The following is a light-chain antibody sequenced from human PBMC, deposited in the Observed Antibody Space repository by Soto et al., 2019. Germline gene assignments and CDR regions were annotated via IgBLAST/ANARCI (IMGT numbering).Light chain of an antibody. CDR3: GTWDSSLSAGV. Sequence: QSVLTQPPSVSAATGQKVTISCSGSSSNIGSNYVSWYQQLPGTAPKLLIYDDNKRPSGIPDRFSGSKSGTSATLGITGLQTGDEAYYYCGTWDSSLSAGVFGGGTKLTVL. CDR2: DDN. V-gene: IGLV1-51*01. CDR1: SSNIGSNY. J-gene: IGLJ2*01.